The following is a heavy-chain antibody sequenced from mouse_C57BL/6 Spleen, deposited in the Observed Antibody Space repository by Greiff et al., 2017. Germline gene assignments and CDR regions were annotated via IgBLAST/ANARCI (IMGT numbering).Heavy chain of an antibody. D-gene: IGHD2-1*01. CDR1: GYTFTSYW. CDR2: INPSNGGT. J-gene: IGHJ3*01. V-gene: IGHV1-53*01. CDR3: ARMGGNYGDWFAY. Sequence: QVQLKQPGTELVKPGASVKLSCKASGYTFTSYWMHWVKQRPGQGLEWIGNINPSNGGTNYNEKFKSKATLTVDKSSSTAYMQLSSLTSEDSAVYYCARMGGNYGDWFAYWGQGTLVTVSA.